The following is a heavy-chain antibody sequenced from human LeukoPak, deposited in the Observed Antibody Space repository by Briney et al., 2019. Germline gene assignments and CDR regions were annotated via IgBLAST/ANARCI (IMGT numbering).Heavy chain of an antibody. D-gene: IGHD3-9*01. CDR2: IYPIDSDT. CDR1: GYTIGSFGSYW. Sequence: PGESLKISCKGSGYTIGSFGSYWIAWVRRMPGKGLEWMGSIYPIDSDTRYNPSFEGQVTVSVDRSISTAYLQWSSLKASYTAMYYCARVSSARWFFDCWGQGSLLTVSS. J-gene: IGHJ4*02. CDR3: ARVSSARWFFDC. V-gene: IGHV5-51*01.